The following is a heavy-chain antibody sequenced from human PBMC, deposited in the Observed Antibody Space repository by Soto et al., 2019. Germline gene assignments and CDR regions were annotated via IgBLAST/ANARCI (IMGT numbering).Heavy chain of an antibody. V-gene: IGHV3-7*05. CDR2: IRKDGSQR. D-gene: IGHD2-8*01. Sequence: EVQLVESGGALVQPGGSLTLSCAASEFAFSSYWMTWVRQAPGKGLEWVANIRKDGSQRSYLDSVRVRFTISRGNAKNSLYLQIIGVRAVDPSLYFCARDVSPESIGLYFDAFDIWGQGTMVTVSS. CDR3: ARDVSPESIGLYFDAFDI. J-gene: IGHJ3*02. CDR1: EFAFSSYW.